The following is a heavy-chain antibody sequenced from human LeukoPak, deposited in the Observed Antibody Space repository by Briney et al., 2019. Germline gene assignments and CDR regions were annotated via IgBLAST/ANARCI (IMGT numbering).Heavy chain of an antibody. CDR1: GGSFSGYY. CDR2: ISGGGVST. J-gene: IGHJ4*02. V-gene: IGHV3-23*01. Sequence: ETLSLTCAVYGGSFSGYYWSWVRPAPGKGLEWVSVISGGGVSTYYADSVKGRFTISRDNSKNTLYLQMNSLRAEDTAVYYCAKWARYCTNGVCYYFDYWGQGTLVTVSS. CDR3: AKWARYCTNGVCYYFDY. D-gene: IGHD2-8*01.